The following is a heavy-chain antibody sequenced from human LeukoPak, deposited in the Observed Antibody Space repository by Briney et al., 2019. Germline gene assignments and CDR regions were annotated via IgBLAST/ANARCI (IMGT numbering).Heavy chain of an antibody. V-gene: IGHV1-2*02. J-gene: IGHJ4*02. CDR1: GYTFTRYD. CDR2: INPNSGGT. D-gene: IGHD3-22*01. Sequence: GASVKVSCKASGYTFTRYDINWVRQAPGQGLEWMGWINPNSGGTNYAQKFQGRVTMTRDTSISTAYMELSRLRSDDTAVYYCARRSYYYDSSGYYYLDYWGQGTLVTVSS. CDR3: ARRSYYYDSSGYYYLDY.